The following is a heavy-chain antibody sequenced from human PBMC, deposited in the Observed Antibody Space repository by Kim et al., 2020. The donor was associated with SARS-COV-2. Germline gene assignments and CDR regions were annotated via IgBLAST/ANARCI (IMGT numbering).Heavy chain of an antibody. CDR1: GFTFSSYW. CDR2: IKQDGSEK. CDR3: ARDGLYYDILTGYYSVGGGDSYYGMDV. Sequence: GGSLRLSCAASGFTFSSYWMSWVRQAPGKGLEWVANIKQDGSEKYYVDSVKGRFTISRDNAKNSLYLQMNSLRAEDTAVYYCARDGLYYDILTGYYSVGGGDSYYGMDVWGHGTTVTVSS. V-gene: IGHV3-7*03. D-gene: IGHD3-9*01. J-gene: IGHJ6*02.